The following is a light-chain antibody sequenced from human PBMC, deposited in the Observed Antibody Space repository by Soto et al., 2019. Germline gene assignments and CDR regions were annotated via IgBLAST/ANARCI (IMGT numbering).Light chain of an antibody. V-gene: IGKV3-20*01. Sequence: EIVLTPSPVTLSLSPGDRATLSCRASQSVSNNYLAWYQHNPGPAPRLLIYGASNRATGIPDRFSGSGSETDFTLTISRVEPEDFAVYYCQQYGTFRQGTTVDI. CDR2: GAS. J-gene: IGKJ1*01. CDR1: QSVSNNY. CDR3: QQYGT.